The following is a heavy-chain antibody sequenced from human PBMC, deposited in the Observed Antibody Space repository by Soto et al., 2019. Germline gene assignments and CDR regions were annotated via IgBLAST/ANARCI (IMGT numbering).Heavy chain of an antibody. CDR3: ARDRDGGWFHMDV. V-gene: IGHV3-33*01. D-gene: IGHD6-19*01. CDR2: KWSDGKKE. J-gene: IGHJ6*02. Sequence: QVQLVESGGGVVQPGRSLRLSCVGSGFPFWHYGMHWVRQAPGKGLEWVAVKWSDGKKESYADFVKGRFAISRDNFKDTLYLQMNSLRAEDTAVYYCARDRDGGWFHMDVWGQGTTVTVSS. CDR1: GFPFWHYG.